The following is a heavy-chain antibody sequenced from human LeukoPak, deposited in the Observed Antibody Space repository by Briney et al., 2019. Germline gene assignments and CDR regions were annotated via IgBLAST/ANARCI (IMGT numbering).Heavy chain of an antibody. D-gene: IGHD6-6*01. J-gene: IGHJ4*02. Sequence: HSDTTEIRSAASSGSMNIYYWSWIRKPTGKGLEWIGYIYYSGSTNYNPSPKSRVTISVDTSKNQFSLKLSSVTAADTAVYYCASSEYSSSSVFDYWGQGTVVAVSS. CDR2: IYYSGST. V-gene: IGHV4-59*07. CDR1: SGSMNIYY. CDR3: ASSEYSSSSVFDY.